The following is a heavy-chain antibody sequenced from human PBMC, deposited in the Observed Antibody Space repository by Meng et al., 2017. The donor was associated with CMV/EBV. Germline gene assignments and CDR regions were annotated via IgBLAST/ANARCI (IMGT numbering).Heavy chain of an antibody. CDR3: ASERRSPNWFDP. Sequence: SVKVSCKASGYTFTGYYMHWVRQAPGQGLEWMGGIIPIFGTASYAQKFQGRVTITTDESTSTAYMELSSLRSEDTAVYYCASERRSPNWFDPWGQGTLVTVSS. V-gene: IGHV1-69*05. D-gene: IGHD3-10*01. CDR1: GYTFTGYY. CDR2: IIPIFGTA. J-gene: IGHJ5*02.